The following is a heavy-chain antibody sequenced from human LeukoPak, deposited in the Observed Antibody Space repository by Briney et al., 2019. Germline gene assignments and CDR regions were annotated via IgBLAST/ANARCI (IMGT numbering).Heavy chain of an antibody. CDR2: IYYSGST. Sequence: SETLSLTCTVSGGSISSYYWSWIRQPPGKGLEWIGYIYYSGSTNYNPSLKSRVTISVDTSKNQFSLRLRSVTAADTAVYYCARGLVWRFLLDSRRDSFDIWGQGTIITVSS. CDR1: GGSISSYY. J-gene: IGHJ3*02. CDR3: ARGLVWRFLLDSRRDSFDI. V-gene: IGHV4-59*12. D-gene: IGHD3-16*01.